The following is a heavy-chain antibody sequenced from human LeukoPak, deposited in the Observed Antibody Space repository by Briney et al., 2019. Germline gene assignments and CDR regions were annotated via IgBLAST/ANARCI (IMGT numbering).Heavy chain of an antibody. V-gene: IGHV3-21*01. CDR3: ARDGIYGDYDY. Sequence: GGSLRLSCAASGFTFSSYTMNWVRQAPGKGLEWVSSISTSSSYIYYADSVKGRFTISRDNAKNSLYLQMNNLRAEDTAAYYCARDGIYGDYDYWGQGTLVTVSS. D-gene: IGHD4-17*01. CDR1: GFTFSSYT. J-gene: IGHJ4*02. CDR2: ISTSSSYI.